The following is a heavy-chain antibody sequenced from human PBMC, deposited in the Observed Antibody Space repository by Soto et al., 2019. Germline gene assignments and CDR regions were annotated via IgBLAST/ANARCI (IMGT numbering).Heavy chain of an antibody. D-gene: IGHD3-22*01. J-gene: IGHJ1*01. Sequence: SVKVSCKASGYTFTGYHMHWVRQAPGQGLEWMGGIIPIFGTANYAQKFQGRVTITADKSTSTAYMELSSLRSEDTAVYYCARGEDSSGSQEYFQHWGQGTLVTVSS. CDR2: IIPIFGTA. CDR3: ARGEDSSGSQEYFQH. CDR1: GYTFTGYH. V-gene: IGHV1-69*06.